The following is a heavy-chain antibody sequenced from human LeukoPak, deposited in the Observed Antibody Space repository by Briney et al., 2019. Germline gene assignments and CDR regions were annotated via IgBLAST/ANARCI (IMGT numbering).Heavy chain of an antibody. CDR2: MNPNSGNT. J-gene: IGHJ5*02. CDR1: GYTFTSYD. Sequence: EASVKVSCKASGYTFTSYDINWVRQSTGQGLEWMGWMNPNSGNTGYAQKFQGRVTMTRNTSISTAYMELSSLRSEDTAVYYCARGRHCSSTSCYELDPWGQGTLVTVSS. D-gene: IGHD2-2*01. CDR3: ARGRHCSSTSCYELDP. V-gene: IGHV1-8*01.